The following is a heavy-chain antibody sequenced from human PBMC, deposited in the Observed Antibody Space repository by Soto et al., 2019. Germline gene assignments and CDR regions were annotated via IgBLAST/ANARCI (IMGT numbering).Heavy chain of an antibody. D-gene: IGHD4-4*01. CDR2: ISGSGGST. Sequence: EVQLLESGGGLVQPGGSLRLSCAASGFTFSSYAMSWVRQAPGKGLEWVSAISGSGGSTYYADSVKGRFTISRDNSKNTLYLQMNSLGAEDTAVYYCAKAGGSNYGYYYYGMDVWGQGTTVTVSS. CDR1: GFTFSSYA. CDR3: AKAGGSNYGYYYYGMDV. J-gene: IGHJ6*02. V-gene: IGHV3-23*01.